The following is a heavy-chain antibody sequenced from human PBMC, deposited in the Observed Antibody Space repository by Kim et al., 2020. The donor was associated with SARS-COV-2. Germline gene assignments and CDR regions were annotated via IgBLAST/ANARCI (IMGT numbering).Heavy chain of an antibody. CDR3: ARGKQVIAAVSADYFDY. CDR1: GFTFSSYW. V-gene: IGHV3-7*05. J-gene: IGHJ4*02. Sequence: GGSLRLSCAASGFTFSSYWMSWVRQAPGKGLEWVANIKQDGSEKYYVDSVKGRFTISRDNAKNSLYLQMNSLRAEDTAVYYCARGKQVIAAVSADYFDYWGQGTLVTVSS. D-gene: IGHD6-13*01. CDR2: IKQDGSEK.